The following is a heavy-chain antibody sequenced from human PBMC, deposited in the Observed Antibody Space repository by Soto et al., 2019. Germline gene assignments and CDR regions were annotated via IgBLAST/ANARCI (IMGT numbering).Heavy chain of an antibody. CDR1: GFTFSSYA. Sequence: GGSLRLSCAASGFTFSSYAMSWVRQAPGKGLEWVSAISGSGGSTYYADSVKGRFTISRDNSKNTLYLQMNSLRAEDTAVYYCAKDLGDCSSTSCYEDDYIWGSYRIDYWGQGTLVTVSS. J-gene: IGHJ4*02. V-gene: IGHV3-23*01. CDR3: AKDLGDCSSTSCYEDDYIWGSYRIDY. CDR2: ISGSGGST. D-gene: IGHD2-2*01.